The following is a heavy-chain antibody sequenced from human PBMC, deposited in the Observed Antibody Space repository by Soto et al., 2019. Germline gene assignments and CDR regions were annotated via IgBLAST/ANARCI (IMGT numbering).Heavy chain of an antibody. V-gene: IGHV3-7*01. CDR2: IKEDGSDK. J-gene: IGHJ4*02. CDR1: GFHFSAYW. CDR3: VGVSLAGS. Sequence: EMQLVDSGGGLVQPGGSLRLSCVASGFHFSAYWMSWVRQAPGKGLEWVANIKEDGSDKYYVDSVKGRFTISRDNAKNSLYLQMNSLRAEDTAVYYCVGVSLAGSWGQGTLVTVSS. D-gene: IGHD6-19*01.